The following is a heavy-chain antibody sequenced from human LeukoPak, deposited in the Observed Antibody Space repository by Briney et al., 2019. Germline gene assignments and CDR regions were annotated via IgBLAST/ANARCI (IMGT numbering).Heavy chain of an antibody. CDR2: ISYDGSNK. V-gene: IGHV3-30-3*01. J-gene: IGHJ6*02. CDR3: ARAARGSSYYYDSSGYYYGHYYYYGMDV. Sequence: PGGSLRLSCAASGFTFSSYAMHWVRQAPGKGLEWVAVISYDGSNKYYADSVKGRFTISRDNSKNTLYLQMNSLRAEDTAVYYCARAARGSSYYYDSSGYYYGHYYYYGMDVWGQGTTVTVSS. CDR1: GFTFSSYA. D-gene: IGHD3-22*01.